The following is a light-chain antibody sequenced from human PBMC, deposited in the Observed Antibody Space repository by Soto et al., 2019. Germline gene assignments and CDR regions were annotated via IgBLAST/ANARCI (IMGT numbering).Light chain of an antibody. Sequence: QSALTQPASVSGSPGQSITISCTGTSSDIGKYNLVSWYQHHPGKAPKLITSDVTQWPSGASNRFSGSKSGNTASLTIFGLQPADEADYYCSSYAGSTTFYVFGTGTKVTVL. CDR2: DVT. CDR1: SSDIGKYNL. V-gene: IGLV2-23*02. CDR3: SSYAGSTTFYV. J-gene: IGLJ1*01.